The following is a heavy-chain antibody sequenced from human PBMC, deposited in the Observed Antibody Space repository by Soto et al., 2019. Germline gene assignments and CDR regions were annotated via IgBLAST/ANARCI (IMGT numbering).Heavy chain of an antibody. J-gene: IGHJ3*02. V-gene: IGHV1-46*01. Sequence: VASVKVSCKASGYTFTSYYMHWVRQAPGQGLEWMGIINPSGGSTSYAQKFQGRVTMTRDTSTSTVYMELSSLRSEDTAVYYCAREIMAGPWGDAFGIWGQGTMVTVS. CDR1: GYTFTSYY. D-gene: IGHD6-19*01. CDR3: AREIMAGPWGDAFGI. CDR2: INPSGGST.